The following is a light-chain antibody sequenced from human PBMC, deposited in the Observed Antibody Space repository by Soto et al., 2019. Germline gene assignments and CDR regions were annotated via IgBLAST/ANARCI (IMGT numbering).Light chain of an antibody. CDR1: QSVSTRS. V-gene: IGKV3-20*01. Sequence: EIVLTQSPGTLSLSPGERATLSCRASQSVSTRSLAWYQQKPGQAPRLLISGASSRAADIPDRFSGSESGTDFTLTINRLEPEDVAVYYCQQYDCAPRTFGQGTKVE. CDR3: QQYDCAPRT. J-gene: IGKJ1*01. CDR2: GAS.